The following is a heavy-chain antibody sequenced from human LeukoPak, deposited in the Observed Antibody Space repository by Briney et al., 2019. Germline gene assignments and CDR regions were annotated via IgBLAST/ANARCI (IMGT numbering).Heavy chain of an antibody. CDR3: ARDASGWSRDY. J-gene: IGHJ4*02. Sequence: SGGSLRLSCAGSGFIFSGYSMSWVRQAPGKGLQWVSLINKDSRDIRYADSVKGRFTISRDNAKNLLYLQMDSLRVEDTAVYYCARDASGWSRDYWGQGTLVTVSS. V-gene: IGHV3-21*01. CDR2: INKDSRDI. CDR1: GFIFSGYS. D-gene: IGHD6-19*01.